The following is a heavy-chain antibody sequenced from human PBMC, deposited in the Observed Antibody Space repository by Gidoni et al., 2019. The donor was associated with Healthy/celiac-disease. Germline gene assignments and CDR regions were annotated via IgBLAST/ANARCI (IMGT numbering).Heavy chain of an antibody. CDR2: ISSSSSYI. V-gene: IGHV3-21*01. Sequence: EVQLVESGGGLVKPGGSLRLSCAASGFTFSSYSMNWVRQAPGKGLEWVSSISSSSSYIYYADSVKGRFTISRDNAKNSLYLQMNSLRAEDTAVYYCARGTDILTGYRMSEFDYWGQGTLVTVSS. CDR3: ARGTDILTGYRMSEFDY. J-gene: IGHJ4*02. CDR1: GFTFSSYS. D-gene: IGHD3-9*01.